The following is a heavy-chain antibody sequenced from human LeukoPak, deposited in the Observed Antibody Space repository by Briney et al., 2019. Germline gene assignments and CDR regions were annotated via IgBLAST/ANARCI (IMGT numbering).Heavy chain of an antibody. D-gene: IGHD1-26*01. CDR1: GGSISSYY. CDR3: ARENSGSYREFDY. V-gene: IGHV4-4*07. CDR2: VYPSGGT. J-gene: IGHJ4*02. Sequence: PSETLSLTCTVSGGSISSYYWTWIRQPAGKGLEWIGRVYPSGGTNYNPSLKSRVTMSVDMSKNQFSLKLSSVTAADTALYYCARENSGSYREFDYWGQGTLVTVSS.